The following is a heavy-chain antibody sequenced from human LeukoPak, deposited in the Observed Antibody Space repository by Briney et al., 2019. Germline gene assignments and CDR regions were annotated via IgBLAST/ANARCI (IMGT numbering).Heavy chain of an antibody. Sequence: PSETLSLTCTVSGGSISSYYWSWIRQPPGKGLEWIGYIYYSGSTNYNPSLKSRVTISVDTSKNQFSLKLSSVTAADTAVYYCARIIAVAGGYNWFDPWGQGTLVTVSS. CDR1: GGSISSYY. J-gene: IGHJ5*02. V-gene: IGHV4-59*08. CDR2: IYYSGST. CDR3: ARIIAVAGGYNWFDP. D-gene: IGHD6-13*01.